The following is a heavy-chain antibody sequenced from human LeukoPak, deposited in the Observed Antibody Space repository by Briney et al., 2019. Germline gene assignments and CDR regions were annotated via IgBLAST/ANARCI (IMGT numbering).Heavy chain of an antibody. V-gene: IGHV4-59*06. D-gene: IGHD3-22*01. J-gene: IGHJ4*02. CDR3: ARAASDYYDSSGYYPGHDY. CDR1: GGSISSYY. CDR2: IYYSGST. Sequence: KASETLSLTCTVSGGSISSYYWSWIRQPPGKGLEWIGYIYYSGSTYYNPSLKSRVTISVDTSKNQFSLKLSSVTAADTAVYYCARAASDYYDSSGYYPGHDYWGQGTLVTVSS.